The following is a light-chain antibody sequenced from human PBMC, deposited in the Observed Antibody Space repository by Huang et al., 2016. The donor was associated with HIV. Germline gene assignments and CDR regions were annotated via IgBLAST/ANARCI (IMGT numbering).Light chain of an antibody. J-gene: IGKJ2*01. CDR2: GAS. CDR3: QQYGDSPRYT. V-gene: IGKV3-20*01. Sequence: EIVLTQSPGTLSLPPGERATLSCRASQSVSSNYLAWYQQKPGQAPRRLIYGASSRATGIPDRFSGSGAGTDFTLTINRLEPGDSAVYFCQQYGDSPRYTFGQGTKLEIK. CDR1: QSVSSNY.